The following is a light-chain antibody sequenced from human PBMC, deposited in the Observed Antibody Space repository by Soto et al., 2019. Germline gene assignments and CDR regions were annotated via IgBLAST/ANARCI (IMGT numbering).Light chain of an antibody. Sequence: QSALTQPASVSGSPGQSITISCTGTSSDVGSYNLVSWYQQHPGKAPKLMIYEGSKRPSGVSNRFSGSKSGNTASLTISGLQAEDEADYYCCSYAGCSTFAYVVFGGGTKLTVL. CDR3: CSYAGCSTFAYVV. CDR1: SSDVGSYNL. J-gene: IGLJ2*01. CDR2: EGS. V-gene: IGLV2-23*03.